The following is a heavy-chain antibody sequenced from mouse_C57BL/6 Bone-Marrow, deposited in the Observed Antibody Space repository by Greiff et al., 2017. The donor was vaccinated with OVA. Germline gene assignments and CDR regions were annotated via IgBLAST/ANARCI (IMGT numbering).Heavy chain of an antibody. CDR1: GYTFTSYW. J-gene: IGHJ2*01. D-gene: IGHD1-1*01. CDR2: IYPSDSET. V-gene: IGHV1-61*01. Sequence: VQLQQSGAELVRPGSSVKLSCKASGYTFTSYWMDWVKQRPGQGLEWIGNIYPSDSETHYNQKFKDKATLTVDKSSSTAYMQLSSLTSEDSAVYYCARSTTVVARIFDYWGQGTTLTVSS. CDR3: ARSTTVVARIFDY.